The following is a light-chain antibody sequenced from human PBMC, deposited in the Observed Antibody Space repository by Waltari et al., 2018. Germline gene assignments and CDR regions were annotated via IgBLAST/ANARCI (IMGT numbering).Light chain of an antibody. Sequence: QSALTQPTSVSGSPGQSITTPCTGTNRDIGFDNYVSRYQQYPGKVPQLLIYDVSDRPSGVSSRFSGSKSGNTASLTISGLQADDEADYYCNSYTGSSSWVFGGGTKLTVL. CDR2: DVS. J-gene: IGLJ3*02. CDR3: NSYTGSSSWV. V-gene: IGLV2-14*01. CDR1: NRDIGFDNY.